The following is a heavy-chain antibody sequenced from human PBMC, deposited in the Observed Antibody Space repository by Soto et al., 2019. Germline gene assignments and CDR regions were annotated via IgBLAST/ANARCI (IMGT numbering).Heavy chain of an antibody. D-gene: IGHD2-15*01. CDR3: AKGGEGSCSQTSCLYFSDS. V-gene: IGHV3-23*01. CDR1: GFTFSTYA. Sequence: EVQLLDSGGGLVQPGGSLRLSCAASGFTFSTYAMSWVSQAPGKGLEWVSTISGSGDSSYYATSVKGRFTISRDNSRNTLDLQMNSLRVEDTAVYYCAKGGEGSCSQTSCLYFSDSWGQGTLVTVSS. J-gene: IGHJ4*02. CDR2: ISGSGDSS.